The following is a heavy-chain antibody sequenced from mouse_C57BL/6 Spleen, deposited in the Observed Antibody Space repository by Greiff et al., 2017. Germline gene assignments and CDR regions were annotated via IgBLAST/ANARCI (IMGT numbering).Heavy chain of an antibody. CDR2: ISEGGSYT. D-gene: IGHD2-13*01. CDR3: AREGDYDAPLDY. Sequence: EVHLVESGGGLVKPGGSLKLSCAASGFTFSSYAMSWVRQTPEKRLEWVATISEGGSYTYYPDNVQGRFTISRDNAKNNLYLQMSHLKSEDTAMYDCAREGDYDAPLDYWGQGTTLTVSS. V-gene: IGHV5-4*01. J-gene: IGHJ2*01. CDR1: GFTFSSYA.